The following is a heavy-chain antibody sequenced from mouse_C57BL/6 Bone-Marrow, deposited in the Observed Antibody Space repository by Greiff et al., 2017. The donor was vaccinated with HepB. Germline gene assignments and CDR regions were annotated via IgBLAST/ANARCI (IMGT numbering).Heavy chain of an antibody. D-gene: IGHD1-1*01. J-gene: IGHJ2*01. Sequence: VQLQQSGPELVKPGASVKISCKASGYSFTDYNMNWVKQSNGKSLEWIGVINPNYGTTSYNQKFKGKATLTVDQSSSTSYMQLNSLTSEDSAVYYCSRWNYGSSYGNYFDYWGQGTTLTVSS. CDR1: GYSFTDYN. CDR3: SRWNYGSSYGNYFDY. CDR2: INPNYGTT. V-gene: IGHV1-39*01.